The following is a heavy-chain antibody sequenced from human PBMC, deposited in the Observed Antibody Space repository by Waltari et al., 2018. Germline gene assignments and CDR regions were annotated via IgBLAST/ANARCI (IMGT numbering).Heavy chain of an antibody. V-gene: IGHV4-59*01. D-gene: IGHD2-2*01. J-gene: IGHJ3*02. Sequence: QVQLQASGPGLVKPSETLSLTCTVSGGSISSYYWSWIRQPPGKGLEWIGYIYYSGSTNYNPSLKSRVTISVDTSKNQFSLKLSSVTAADTAVYYCARDAGYCSSTSCHDAFDIWGQGTMVTVSS. CDR3: ARDAGYCSSTSCHDAFDI. CDR2: IYYSGST. CDR1: GGSISSYY.